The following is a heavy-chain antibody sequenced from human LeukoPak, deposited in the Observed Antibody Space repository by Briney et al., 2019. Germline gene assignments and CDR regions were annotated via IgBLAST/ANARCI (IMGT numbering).Heavy chain of an antibody. CDR3: ARDLAASTYHFDSSGLLDS. CDR2: IKEDGGNK. J-gene: IGHJ4*02. V-gene: IGHV3-7*01. Sequence: GGPLRLSCAASGFTFSKYWMSWVRQAPGKGLEWVANIKEDGGNKYYVDSVKGRFTISRDNAYNLLYLQMNSLRAEDTAVYYCARDLAASTYHFDSSGLLDSRGQGTLVTVSS. D-gene: IGHD3-22*01. CDR1: GFTFSKYW.